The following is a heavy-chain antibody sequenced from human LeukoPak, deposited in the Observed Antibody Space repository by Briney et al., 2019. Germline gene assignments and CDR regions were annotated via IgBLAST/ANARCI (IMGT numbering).Heavy chain of an antibody. CDR3: TRVGYIDEGIDY. Sequence: PGGSLRLSCAASGFTFSSYAMNWVRQAPGKGLEWVSGMSGSGGSTNFADSVKGRFTISRDNAKNSLYLQMNSLRAEDTAIYYCTRVGYIDEGIDYWGQGTLVTVSS. V-gene: IGHV3-23*01. D-gene: IGHD5-24*01. CDR2: MSGSGGST. CDR1: GFTFSSYA. J-gene: IGHJ4*02.